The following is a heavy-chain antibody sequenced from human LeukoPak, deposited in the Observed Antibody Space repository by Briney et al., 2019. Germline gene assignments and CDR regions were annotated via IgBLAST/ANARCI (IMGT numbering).Heavy chain of an antibody. V-gene: IGHV4-4*07. J-gene: IGHJ4*02. D-gene: IGHD1-26*01. CDR3: RGRNTFGFDY. CDR2: IYTSEST. CDR1: GGSISSYY. Sequence: SETLSLTCTVSGGSISSYYWSWIRQPAGKGLEWIGRIYTSESTNYNPSLKSRVTMSVDTSKNQFSLKLSSVTAAGTAVYYCRGRNTFGFDYWGQGTLVTVSS.